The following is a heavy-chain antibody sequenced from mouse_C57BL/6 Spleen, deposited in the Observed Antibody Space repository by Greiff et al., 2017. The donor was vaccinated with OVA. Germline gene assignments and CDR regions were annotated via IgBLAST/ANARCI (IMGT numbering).Heavy chain of an antibody. Sequence: EVKLMESGGGLVKPGGSLKLSCAASGFTFSDYGMHWVRQAPEKGLEWVAYISSGSSTIYYADTVKGRFTISRDNAKNTLFLQMTCLRSEDTAMYYCARGSGRHWYFDVWGTGTTVTVSS. CDR2: ISSGSSTI. J-gene: IGHJ1*03. CDR1: GFTFSDYG. CDR3: ARGSGRHWYFDV. V-gene: IGHV5-17*01. D-gene: IGHD4-1*01.